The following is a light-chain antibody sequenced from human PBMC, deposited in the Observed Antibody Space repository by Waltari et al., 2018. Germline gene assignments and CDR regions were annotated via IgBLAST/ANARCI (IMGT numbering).Light chain of an antibody. J-gene: IGKJ2*01. CDR3: QQYNNWRT. CDR1: QSIRRN. CDR2: GAS. V-gene: IGKV3-15*01. Sequence: EVLMTQPPATMSVSPGERATLSRRASQSIRRNLAWYPQKPGQAPRLLIYGASTRATGIPARFSGSGSGTEFTLSISSLQSEDFAVYYCQQYNNWRTFGQGTKLEIK.